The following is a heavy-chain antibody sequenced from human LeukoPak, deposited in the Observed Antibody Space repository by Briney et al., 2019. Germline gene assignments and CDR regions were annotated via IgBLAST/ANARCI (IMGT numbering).Heavy chain of an antibody. J-gene: IGHJ4*02. CDR2: ISAYNGNT. V-gene: IGHV1-18*01. D-gene: IGHD3-22*01. CDR3: ARVVKRDDSSGYFIVDY. Sequence: ASVKVSCKASGYTFTSYGISWVRQAPGQGLEWMGWISAYNGNTNYAQKLQGRVTMTTDTSTSTAYMELRSLRSDHTAVYYCARVVKRDDSSGYFIVDYWGQGTLVTVSS. CDR1: GYTFTSYG.